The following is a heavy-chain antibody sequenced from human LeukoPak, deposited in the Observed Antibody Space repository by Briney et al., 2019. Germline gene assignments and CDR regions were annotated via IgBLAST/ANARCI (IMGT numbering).Heavy chain of an antibody. D-gene: IGHD1-26*01. CDR2: IKSKTDGGTT. CDR3: TTVRGSDLQYFQH. J-gene: IGHJ1*01. Sequence: PGGSLRLSCVVFGSGFPFSNAWMSWVRQAPGTGLEWVGRIKSKTDGGTTDCAAPVKGRFTISRDDSKNTLYVQMNSLKIEDTAVYYCTTVRGSDLQYFQHWGQGTLVTVSS. CDR1: GFPFSNAW. V-gene: IGHV3-15*01.